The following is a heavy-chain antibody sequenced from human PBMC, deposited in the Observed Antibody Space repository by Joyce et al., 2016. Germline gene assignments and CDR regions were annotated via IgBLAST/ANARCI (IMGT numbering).Heavy chain of an antibody. CDR3: SNYDLWSGYSPSRDV. CDR1: GFTLSGSS. D-gene: IGHD3-3*01. J-gene: IGHJ6*02. Sequence: EVQLVESGGGLVQPGGSLKLSCAVSGFTLSGSSVSWGRRACGKGLECVGRIRSKGNGGATAYAASVKGRFSISRDDSKNTADLQMNSLKTEDTAVYYCSNYDLWSGYSPSRDVWGQGSTVTVSS. CDR2: IRSKGNGGAT. V-gene: IGHV3-73*02.